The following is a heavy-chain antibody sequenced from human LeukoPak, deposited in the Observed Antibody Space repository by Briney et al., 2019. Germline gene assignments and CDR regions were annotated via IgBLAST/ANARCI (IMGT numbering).Heavy chain of an antibody. CDR3: ARETEYSTFDY. Sequence: ASETLSLTCTVSGGSISSGSYYWSWIRQPAGKGLEWIGRIYTSGSTNYNPSLKSRVTISVDTSKNHFSLKLSSVTAADTAVYYCARETEYSTFDYWGQGTLVTVSS. V-gene: IGHV4-61*02. D-gene: IGHD6-6*01. J-gene: IGHJ4*02. CDR2: IYTSGST. CDR1: GGSISSGSYY.